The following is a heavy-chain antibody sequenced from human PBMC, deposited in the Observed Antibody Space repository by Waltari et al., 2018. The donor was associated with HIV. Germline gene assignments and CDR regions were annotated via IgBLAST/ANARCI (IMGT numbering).Heavy chain of an antibody. Sequence: QAQLVQSGAEVKRPGASVKVSCKASGYTFRNYDFNWVRQATGQGLEWMGWMNPNRGNSGGVQKFQCRVTMTRDTSISTAYMELSSLGSEDTAVYYCARGGEMGAPYVGMDVWGQGTTVTVSS. CDR3: ARGGEMGAPYVGMDV. D-gene: IGHD3-10*01. V-gene: IGHV1-8*01. CDR1: GYTFRNYD. J-gene: IGHJ6*02. CDR2: MNPNRGNS.